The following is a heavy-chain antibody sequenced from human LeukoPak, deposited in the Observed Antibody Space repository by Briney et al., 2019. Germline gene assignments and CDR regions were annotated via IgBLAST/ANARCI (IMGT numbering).Heavy chain of an antibody. D-gene: IGHD1-1*01. J-gene: IGHJ4*02. CDR3: ATWGDWNDVY. Sequence: GGSLRLSCGASGSTFRAYGMHWVRQAPGKGLEWIAYISSRNNTIYYADSVKGRFTISRDNVKNSLYLQMRSLRAEDTAVYFCATWGDWNDVYWGQGTLVTVSS. CDR2: ISSRNNTI. CDR1: GSTFRAYG. V-gene: IGHV3-48*04.